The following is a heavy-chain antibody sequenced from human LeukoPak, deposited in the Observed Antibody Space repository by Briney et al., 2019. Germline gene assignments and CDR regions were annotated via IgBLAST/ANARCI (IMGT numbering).Heavy chain of an antibody. CDR1: GGSISSYY. CDR3: ARRGAIVVVVAATRFWFDP. V-gene: IGHV4-59*12. J-gene: IGHJ5*02. Sequence: SETLSLTCTVSGGSISSYYWSWIRQPPGKGLEWIGYIYYSGSTNYNPSLKSRVTISVDRSKNQFSLKLSSVTAADTAVYYCARRGAIVVVVAATRFWFDPWGQGTLVTVSS. CDR2: IYYSGST. D-gene: IGHD2-15*01.